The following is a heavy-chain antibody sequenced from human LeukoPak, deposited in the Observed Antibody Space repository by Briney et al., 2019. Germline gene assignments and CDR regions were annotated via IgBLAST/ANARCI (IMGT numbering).Heavy chain of an antibody. Sequence: SETPSLTCTVSGSSISSSSYYWGWIRQPPGKGLEWIGSIYYSGSTYYNPSLKSRVTISVDTSKNQFSLKLSSVTAADTAVYYCARSVDTAMVPVFDYWGRGTLVTVSS. J-gene: IGHJ4*02. V-gene: IGHV4-39*01. CDR1: GSSISSSSYY. CDR2: IYYSGST. D-gene: IGHD5-18*01. CDR3: ARSVDTAMVPVFDY.